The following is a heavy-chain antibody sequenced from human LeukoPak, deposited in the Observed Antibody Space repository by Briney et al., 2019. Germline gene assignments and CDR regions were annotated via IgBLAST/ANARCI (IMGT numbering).Heavy chain of an antibody. Sequence: SETLSLTCTVSGGSISSYYWSWIRQPPGKGLEWIGYIYYSGSTNYNPSLKSRVTISVDTSKNQFSLKLSSVTAADTAVYYCARGIAGPDAFDIWGQGTMVTVSS. D-gene: IGHD6-13*01. CDR1: GGSISSYY. V-gene: IGHV4-59*01. CDR2: IYYSGST. J-gene: IGHJ3*02. CDR3: ARGIAGPDAFDI.